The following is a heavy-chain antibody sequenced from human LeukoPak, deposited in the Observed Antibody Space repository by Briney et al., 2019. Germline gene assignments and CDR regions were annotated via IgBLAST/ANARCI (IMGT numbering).Heavy chain of an antibody. D-gene: IGHD6-13*01. J-gene: IGHJ4*02. CDR3: ARPARWGIAAAGINDY. Sequence: SRVTISVDTSKSQFSLKLSSVTAADTAVYYCARPARWGIAAAGINDYWGQGTLVTVSS. V-gene: IGHV4-34*01.